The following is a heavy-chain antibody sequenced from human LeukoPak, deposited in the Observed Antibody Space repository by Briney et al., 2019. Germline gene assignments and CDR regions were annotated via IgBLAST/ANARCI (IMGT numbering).Heavy chain of an antibody. Sequence: SETLSLTCTVSGDSMNNYYWSWIRQPPGKGLEWIGYIHYSEGTSYSPSLKSRVTISVDTSKNQFSLKLSSVTAADTAVYYCARADDSSGSDAFDIWGQGTMVTVSS. D-gene: IGHD3-22*01. CDR1: GDSMNNYY. J-gene: IGHJ3*02. CDR3: ARADDSSGSDAFDI. CDR2: IHYSEGT. V-gene: IGHV4-59*01.